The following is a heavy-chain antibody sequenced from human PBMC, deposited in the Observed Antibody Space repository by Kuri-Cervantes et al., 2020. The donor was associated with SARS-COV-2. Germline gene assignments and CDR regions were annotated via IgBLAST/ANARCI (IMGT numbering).Heavy chain of an antibody. D-gene: IGHD2-2*01. CDR1: GFTFSSYA. CDR2: ISGGGTSS. Sequence: GESLKISCAASGFTFSSYAMSWVRQAPGKGLEWVSCISGGGTSSDYSDSVKGRFTISRDNSKNTLYLVMNSLRGEDTAVYFCAKDRDYYSRPPTFHYWGQGAQVTVSS. V-gene: IGHV3-23*01. CDR3: AKDRDYYSRPPTFHY. J-gene: IGHJ4*02.